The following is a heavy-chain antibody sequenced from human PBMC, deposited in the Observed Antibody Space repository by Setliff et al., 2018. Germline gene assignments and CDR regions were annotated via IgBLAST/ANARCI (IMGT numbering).Heavy chain of an antibody. Sequence: SETLSLTCTVSGGSISSYYWSWIRQPAGKGLEWIGHIYIGGSANYNPSLKSRVTMSIDTSKNQFSLKLNSVTAADTAVYYCARGGSNSGWYGFFDFWGQGAQVTVSS. CDR1: GGSISSYY. V-gene: IGHV4-4*07. J-gene: IGHJ4*02. CDR2: IYIGGSA. D-gene: IGHD6-19*01. CDR3: ARGGSNSGWYGFFDF.